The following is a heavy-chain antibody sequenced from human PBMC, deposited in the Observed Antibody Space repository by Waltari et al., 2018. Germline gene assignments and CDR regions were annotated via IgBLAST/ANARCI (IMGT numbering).Heavy chain of an antibody. CDR2: IYYSGST. D-gene: IGHD3-16*01. CDR1: GGSITPTNYY. J-gene: IGHJ6*03. Sequence: QVQLQESGPGLVKPSQTLSLTCTISGGSITPTNYYWSWIRQPPGKGLEWIGYIYYSGSTYYNPSLKSQFTISIDTSKNQFSLRLTSVTAADTAVYYCARLYTTVPYMDVWGKGTTVTIAS. V-gene: IGHV4-30-4*08. CDR3: ARLYTTVPYMDV.